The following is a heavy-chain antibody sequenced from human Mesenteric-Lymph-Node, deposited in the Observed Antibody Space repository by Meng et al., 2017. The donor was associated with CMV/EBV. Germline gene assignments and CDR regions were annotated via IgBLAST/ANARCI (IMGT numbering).Heavy chain of an antibody. V-gene: IGHV3-74*03. D-gene: IGHD4-17*01. J-gene: IGHJ5*02. CDR3: ARLTYDYEVGFDP. CDR2: IDIDGRNPRTP. Sequence: GGSLRLSCAASGFIFSDYWMHWVRQVPGEGLVWVARIDIDGRNPRTPKYADFVKGRFTISRDNAKSILYLQMHSLTAADTAVYYCARLTYDYEVGFDPWGQGTLVTVSS. CDR1: GFIFSDYW.